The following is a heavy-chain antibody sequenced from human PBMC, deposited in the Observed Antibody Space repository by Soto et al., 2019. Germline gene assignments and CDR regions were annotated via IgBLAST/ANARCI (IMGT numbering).Heavy chain of an antibody. CDR1: GGSLSRGGYP. Sequence: ASETLSLPCAVSGGSLSRGGYPGSGIREPPGKGLEWIGYIYHSGSTYYNPSLKSRVTISVDRSKNQFSLKLSSVTAADTAVYYCARVPSPWGQGTLVTVSS. CDR3: ARVPSP. CDR2: IYHSGST. J-gene: IGHJ5*02. V-gene: IGHV4-30-2*01.